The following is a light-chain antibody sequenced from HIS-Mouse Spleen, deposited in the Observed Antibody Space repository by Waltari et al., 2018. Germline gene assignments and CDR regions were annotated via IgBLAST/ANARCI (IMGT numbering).Light chain of an antibody. Sequence: QSALTQPASVSGSPGQSITISCTGTSSDVGSYNLVSWYQQHPGKDPKRLIYEGSKRPSGVSNRFAGSKSGNTAALTISGLQAEDEADYYCCSYAGSSTWVFGGGTKLTVL. CDR1: SSDVGSYNL. CDR3: CSYAGSSTWV. CDR2: EGS. V-gene: IGLV2-23*01. J-gene: IGLJ3*02.